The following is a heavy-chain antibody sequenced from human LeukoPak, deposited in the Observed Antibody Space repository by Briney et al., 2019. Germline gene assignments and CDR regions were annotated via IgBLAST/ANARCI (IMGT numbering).Heavy chain of an antibody. J-gene: IGHJ5*02. Sequence: ASVKISCKASGYTFTGYYIHWVRQAPGQGLEWMGWINPNSGGTNYAQRFQGRVTVTRDTSISTAYMELSRLRSDDTAFYYCARYDSTANWFDPWGQGTLVTVSS. CDR1: GYTFTGYY. CDR2: INPNSGGT. CDR3: ARYDSTANWFDP. V-gene: IGHV1-2*02. D-gene: IGHD3-22*01.